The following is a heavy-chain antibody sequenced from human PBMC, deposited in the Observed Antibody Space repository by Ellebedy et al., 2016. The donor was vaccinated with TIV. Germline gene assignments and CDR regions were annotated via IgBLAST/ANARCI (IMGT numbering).Heavy chain of an antibody. CDR1: GFSLSSNGMN. CDR3: AHNDYYGSGTYGH. V-gene: IGHV2-5*02. D-gene: IGHD3-10*01. Sequence: SGPTLVKPTQTLTLTCTFSGFSLSSNGMNVGWVRQSPGKALEWLGFIYWDHDRRYSPHLKSRLTITKDTPKNRVLLTMTNVDPADTATYYCAHNDYYGSGTYGHWGQGILVTVSS. CDR2: IYWDHDR. J-gene: IGHJ4*02.